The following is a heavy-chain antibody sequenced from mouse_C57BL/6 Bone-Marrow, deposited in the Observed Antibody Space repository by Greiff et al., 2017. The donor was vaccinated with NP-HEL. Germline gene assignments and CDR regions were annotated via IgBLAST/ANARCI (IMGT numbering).Heavy chain of an antibody. CDR3: ARGGIYYDYAWFAY. V-gene: IGHV1-54*01. Sequence: VQLQQSGAELVRPGTSVKVSCKASGYAFTNYLIAWVKQRPGQGLEWIGVINPGSGGTNYNEKFKGKATLTADKSSSTAYMQLSSLTSEDSAVYFCARGGIYYDYAWFAYWGQGTLVTVSA. CDR1: GYAFTNYL. CDR2: INPGSGGT. J-gene: IGHJ3*01. D-gene: IGHD2-4*01.